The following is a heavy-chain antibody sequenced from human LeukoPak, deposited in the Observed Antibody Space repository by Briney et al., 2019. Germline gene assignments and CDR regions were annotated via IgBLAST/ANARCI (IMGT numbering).Heavy chain of an antibody. CDR2: IYYSGST. Sequence: SETLSLTCTVSGGSTSSSSYYWGWIRQPPGKGLEWIGSIYYSGSTYYNPSLKSRVTISVDTSKNQFSLKLSSVTAADTAVYYCARGGGSYYDTVRHPIDYWGQGTLVTVSS. D-gene: IGHD1-26*01. J-gene: IGHJ4*02. V-gene: IGHV4-39*07. CDR3: ARGGGSYYDTVRHPIDY. CDR1: GGSTSSSSYY.